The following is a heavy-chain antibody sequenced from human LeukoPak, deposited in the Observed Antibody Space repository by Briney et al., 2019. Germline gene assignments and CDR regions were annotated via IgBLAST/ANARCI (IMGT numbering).Heavy chain of an antibody. CDR1: GFTFSSYA. CDR3: AKEVVSPVVPADIYNWFDP. V-gene: IGHV3-23*01. J-gene: IGHJ5*02. D-gene: IGHD2-2*01. CDR2: ISGSGGST. Sequence: GGSLRLSCAASGFTFSSYAMSWVRQAPGKGLEWVSAISGSGGSTYYADSVKGRFTISRDNSKNTLYLQMNSLRAEDTAVYYCAKEVVSPVVPADIYNWFDPWGQGTLVTVSS.